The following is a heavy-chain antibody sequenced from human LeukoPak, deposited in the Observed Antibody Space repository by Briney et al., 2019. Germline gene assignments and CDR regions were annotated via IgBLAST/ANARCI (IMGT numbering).Heavy chain of an antibody. Sequence: PGGSLRHSSSASGFTFISYGWHWARQAPGKGLEWVALIWDDGSNKYYADSVKGRFTISRDTSKNTLYLQMNSLRAEDTAVYYCAKDLRRAISGVVIPVYLYMDFWGKGNTVTVSS. CDR3: AKDLRRAISGVVIPVYLYMDF. CDR1: GFTFISYG. V-gene: IGHV3-33*06. D-gene: IGHD3-3*01. CDR2: IWDDGSNK. J-gene: IGHJ6*03.